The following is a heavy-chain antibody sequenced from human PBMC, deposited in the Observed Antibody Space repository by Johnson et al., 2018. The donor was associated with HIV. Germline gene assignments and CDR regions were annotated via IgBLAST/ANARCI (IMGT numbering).Heavy chain of an antibody. CDR2: ISYDGSTK. V-gene: IGHV3-30-3*01. J-gene: IGHJ3*02. D-gene: IGHD6-19*01. CDR1: GFTLSSYA. CDR3: ASTRTGWGAWDI. Sequence: QVQLVESGGGVVQPGRSLRLSCAASGFTLSSYAMHWVRQAPGKGLEWVSLISYDGSTKYYADSVKGRFTISTDNGKNSLYLQMHSLRAEDTALYYCASTRTGWGAWDIWGQGTMVTVSS.